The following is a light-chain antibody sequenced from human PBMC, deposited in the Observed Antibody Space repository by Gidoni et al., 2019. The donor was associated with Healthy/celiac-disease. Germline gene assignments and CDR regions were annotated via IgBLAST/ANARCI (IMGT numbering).Light chain of an antibody. Sequence: QSVLTQPPSASGPPGQRVTISRSGSSSNLGSNYVCRYQQLPGTAPKLPNNWNNQRPSGGPDRFSGSKSGTSASLAISALRSEDEADYYCAAWDDSLSGLVVFGGGTKLTVL. V-gene: IGLV1-47*01. CDR1: SSNLGSNY. CDR3: AAWDDSLSGLVV. J-gene: IGLJ2*01. CDR2: WNN.